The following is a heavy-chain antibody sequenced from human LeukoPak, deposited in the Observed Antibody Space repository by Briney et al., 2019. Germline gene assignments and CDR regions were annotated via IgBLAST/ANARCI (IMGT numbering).Heavy chain of an antibody. CDR3: ARDPYGSGSYYRGYYYYGMDV. V-gene: IGHV3-33*01. J-gene: IGHJ6*02. CDR2: IWYDGSNK. D-gene: IGHD3-10*01. CDR1: GFTFSSYG. Sequence: GRSLRLSCAASGFTFSSYGMHWVRQAPGKGLEWVAVIWYDGSNKYYADSVKGRFTISRDNSKNTLYLQMNSLRAEDTAVYYCARDPYGSGSYYRGYYYYGMDVWGQGTTVTVSS.